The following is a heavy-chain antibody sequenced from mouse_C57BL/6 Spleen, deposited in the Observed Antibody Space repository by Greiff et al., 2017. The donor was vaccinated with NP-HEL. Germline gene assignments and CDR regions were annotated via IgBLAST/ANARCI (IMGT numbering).Heavy chain of an antibody. CDR3: TSPYGNYPYYYAMDY. Sequence: EVQLQQSGAELVRPGASVKLSCTASGFNIKDYYMHWVKQRPEQGLEWIGRIDPEDGDTEYAPKFQGKATMTADPSSNTAYLQLSSLTSEDTAVYYCTSPYGNYPYYYAMDYWGQGTSVTVSS. CDR2: IDPEDGDT. D-gene: IGHD2-1*01. V-gene: IGHV14-1*01. J-gene: IGHJ4*01. CDR1: GFNIKDYY.